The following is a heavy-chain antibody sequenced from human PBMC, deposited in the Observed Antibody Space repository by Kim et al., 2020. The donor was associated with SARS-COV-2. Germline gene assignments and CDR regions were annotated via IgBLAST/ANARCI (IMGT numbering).Heavy chain of an antibody. V-gene: IGHV3-9*01. D-gene: IGHD2-15*01. CDR3: AKGTPNVVVVAATH. CDR2: ISWNSGSI. Sequence: GGSLRLSCAASGFTFGDYAMHWVRQAPGKGLEWVSGISWNSGSIGYADSVKGRFTISRDNAKNSLYLQMNSLRAEDTALYYCAKGTPNVVVVAATHWGQGTLVTVSS. CDR1: GFTFGDYA. J-gene: IGHJ4*02.